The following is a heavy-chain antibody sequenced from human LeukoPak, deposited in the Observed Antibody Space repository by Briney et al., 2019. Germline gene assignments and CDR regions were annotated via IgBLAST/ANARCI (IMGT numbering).Heavy chain of an antibody. Sequence: GASVKVSCKVSGYTLTELSMHWVRQAPGQGLEWMGGIIPIFGTANYAQKFQGRVTITADKSTSTAYMELSSLRSEDTAVYYCARDRARIHYGMDVWGQGTTVTVSS. CDR3: ARDRARIHYGMDV. CDR2: IIPIFGTA. CDR1: GYTLTELS. J-gene: IGHJ6*02. V-gene: IGHV1-69*06.